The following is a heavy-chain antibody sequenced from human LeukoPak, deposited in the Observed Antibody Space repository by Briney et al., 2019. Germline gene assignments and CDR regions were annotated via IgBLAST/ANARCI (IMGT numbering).Heavy chain of an antibody. CDR1: GYSFTTYW. D-gene: IGHD3-10*01. J-gene: IGHJ4*02. Sequence: GESLKISCQGSGYSFTTYWIAWVRQMPGKGLEWMGTIYPGDSDTRYNPSFQGQVTISADKSISTAYLQWTSLKAADTAMYYCARVRGTYSDYWGQGTLVTVSS. V-gene: IGHV5-51*01. CDR2: IYPGDSDT. CDR3: ARVRGTYSDY.